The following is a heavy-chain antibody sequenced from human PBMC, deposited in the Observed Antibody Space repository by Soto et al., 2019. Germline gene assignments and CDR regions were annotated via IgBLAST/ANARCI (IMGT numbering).Heavy chain of an antibody. CDR1: GFTFSDYY. CDR2: ISSSGSTI. CDR3: AVFLFWICSGGSCCGLRFL. J-gene: IGHJ4*02. V-gene: IGHV3-11*01. Sequence: GGSLRLSCAASGFTFSDYYMSWIRQAPGKGLEWVSYISSSGSTIYYADSVKGRFTISRDNAKNSLYLQMNSLRAEDTAVYYCAVFLFWICSGGSCCGLRFLWGQGSLVIVSS. D-gene: IGHD2-15*01.